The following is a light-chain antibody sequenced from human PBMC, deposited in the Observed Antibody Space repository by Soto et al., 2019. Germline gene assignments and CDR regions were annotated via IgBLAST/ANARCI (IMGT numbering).Light chain of an antibody. Sequence: EIVVTQSPGTLSLSPGERATLSCRASQSVSSNYLAWYQQKPGQAPRLLIYGASRGAAGIPDRFSGSGSGTDFTLTISRLEPEDFAVYFCQQYGRSPMFTFVQGTKLEVK. J-gene: IGKJ2*01. CDR3: QQYGRSPMFT. CDR1: QSVSSNY. CDR2: GAS. V-gene: IGKV3-20*01.